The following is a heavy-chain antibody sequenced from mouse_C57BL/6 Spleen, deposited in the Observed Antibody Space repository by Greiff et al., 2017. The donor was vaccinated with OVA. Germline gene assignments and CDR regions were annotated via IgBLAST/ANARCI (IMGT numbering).Heavy chain of an antibody. D-gene: IGHD1-1*02. J-gene: IGHJ3*01. CDR1: GYTFTDYY. CDR3: AREGYGPFAY. V-gene: IGHV1-26*01. CDR2: INPNNGGT. Sequence: VQLQQSGPELVKPGASVKISCKASGYTFTDYYMNWVKQSHGKSLEWIGDINPNNGGTSYNQKFKGKATLTVDKSSSTAYMELRSLTSEDSAVYYCAREGYGPFAYWGQGTLVTVSA.